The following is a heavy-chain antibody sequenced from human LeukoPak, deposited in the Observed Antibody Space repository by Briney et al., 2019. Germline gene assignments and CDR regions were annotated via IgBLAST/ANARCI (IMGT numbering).Heavy chain of an antibody. D-gene: IGHD3-16*01. Sequence: GGSLRLSCSASGFTFSRYAMHWVRQAPGKGLEWVAVISYDGSSKYYADSVKGRFTISRDNSKNTLYLQMNSLRAEDTAFYYCAGGLYYFDYWGQGTLVTVSS. V-gene: IGHV3-30*04. CDR2: ISYDGSSK. CDR1: GFTFSRYA. CDR3: AGGLYYFDY. J-gene: IGHJ4*02.